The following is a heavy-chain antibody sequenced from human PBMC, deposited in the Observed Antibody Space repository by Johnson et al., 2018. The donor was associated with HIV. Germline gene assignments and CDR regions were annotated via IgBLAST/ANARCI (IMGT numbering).Heavy chain of an antibody. V-gene: IGHV3-9*01. CDR1: GFTFDDYA. CDR2: ISWNSGSI. D-gene: IGHD6-19*01. J-gene: IGHJ3*02. CDR3: AKEQWPLSPDAFDI. Sequence: EVHLVESGGGVVQPGRSLRLSCAASGFTFDDYAMHWVRQAPGKGLEWVSGISWNSGSIGYADSVKGRFTISRDNSKNTLYLQMNSLRAEDTAVYYCAKEQWPLSPDAFDIWGQGTMVTVSS.